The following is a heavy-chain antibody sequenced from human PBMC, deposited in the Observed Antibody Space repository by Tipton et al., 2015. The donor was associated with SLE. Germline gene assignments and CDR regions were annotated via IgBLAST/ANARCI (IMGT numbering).Heavy chain of an antibody. CDR3: ARGVVVVAATYPYYFDY. V-gene: IGHV4-4*08. CDR2: IYTSGST. D-gene: IGHD2-15*01. J-gene: IGHJ4*02. Sequence: TLSLTCTVSGGSISSHYWSWIRQPPGKGLGWIGHIYTSGSTNYNPSLKSRVTISVETSKNQFSLKLSSVTAADTAVYYCARGVVVVAATYPYYFDYWGQGTLVTVSS. CDR1: GGSISSHY.